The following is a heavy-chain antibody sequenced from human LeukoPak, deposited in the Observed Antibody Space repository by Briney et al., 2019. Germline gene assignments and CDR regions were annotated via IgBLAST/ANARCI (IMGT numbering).Heavy chain of an antibody. CDR3: ARDQDLVTMVRGTTLGYYFDY. CDR2: ISYDGSNK. D-gene: IGHD3-10*01. CDR1: GFTFSSYA. V-gene: IGHV3-30-3*01. Sequence: PGRSLRLSCAASGFTFSSYAMHWVRQAPGKGLEWVAVISYDGSNKYYADSVKGRFTISRDNSKNTLYLQMNSLRAEDTAVYYCARDQDLVTMVRGTTLGYYFDYWGHGTLVTVSS. J-gene: IGHJ4*01.